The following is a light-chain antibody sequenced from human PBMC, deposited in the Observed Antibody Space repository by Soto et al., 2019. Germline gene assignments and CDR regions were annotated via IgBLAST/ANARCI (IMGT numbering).Light chain of an antibody. Sequence: QSVLTQPPSASGTPGQRVTISCSGSRSNIGSNYVYWYQQLPGTAPKLLIYRNNQRPSGVPDRFSGSKSGTSASLAISGLRSEDEADYYCAAWDDSLSAVYVFGTGTKVTVL. CDR1: RSNIGSNY. CDR3: AAWDDSLSAVYV. J-gene: IGLJ1*01. V-gene: IGLV1-47*01. CDR2: RNN.